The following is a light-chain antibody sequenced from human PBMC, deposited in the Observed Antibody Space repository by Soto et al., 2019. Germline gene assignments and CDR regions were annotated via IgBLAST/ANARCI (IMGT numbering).Light chain of an antibody. CDR1: QSISSY. J-gene: IGKJ1*01. CDR3: LQDYNYPRT. Sequence: SRSASFGDRVTITFRASQSISSYLNWYQQKPGKAPKLLIYAASSLQSGVPSRFSGSGSGTDFTLTISSLQPEDFATYYCLQDYNYPRTFGQGTKVDIK. V-gene: IGKV1-6*01. CDR2: AAS.